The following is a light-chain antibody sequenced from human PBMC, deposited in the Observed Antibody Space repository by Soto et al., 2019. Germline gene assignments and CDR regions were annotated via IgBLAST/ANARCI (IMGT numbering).Light chain of an antibody. Sequence: EIVLTQSPGTLSLSPGESATLSCRASRSVSNYLAWYQQKPGQAPRLLIYDTSIRATGIPARFSGSGSGTDFTLTISSLEPEDFAVYYCQQRNSWPPTFTFGQGTRLEI. CDR3: QQRNSWPPTFT. CDR1: RSVSNY. J-gene: IGKJ5*01. V-gene: IGKV3-11*01. CDR2: DTS.